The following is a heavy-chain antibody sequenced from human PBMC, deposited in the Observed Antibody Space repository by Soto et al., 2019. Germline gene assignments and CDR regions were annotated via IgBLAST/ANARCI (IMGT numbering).Heavy chain of an antibody. CDR2: IYSGGST. J-gene: IGHJ4*02. CDR3: ARDMVVAATPIDY. D-gene: IGHD2-15*01. Sequence: GGSLRLSCAASGFTVSSNYMSWVRQAPGKGLEWVSVIYSGGSTYYADSVKGRFTISRDNSKNTLYLQMNSLRAEDTAVYYCARDMVVAATPIDYWGQGTLVTVSS. V-gene: IGHV3-66*01. CDR1: GFTVSSNY.